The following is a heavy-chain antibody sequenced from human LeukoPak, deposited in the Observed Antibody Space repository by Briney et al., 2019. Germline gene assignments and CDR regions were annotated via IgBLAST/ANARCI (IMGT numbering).Heavy chain of an antibody. V-gene: IGHV3-30*02. CDR3: AKPHFDY. CDR1: GFTFSSYG. Sequence: GGSLRLSCAASGFTFSSYGMHWVRQAPGKGLEWVAFIRLDGSNKYYADSVRGRFTISRDNSKNTLYLQMNGLRAEDTALYYCAKPHFDYWGQGTLVTVSS. CDR2: IRLDGSNK. J-gene: IGHJ4*02.